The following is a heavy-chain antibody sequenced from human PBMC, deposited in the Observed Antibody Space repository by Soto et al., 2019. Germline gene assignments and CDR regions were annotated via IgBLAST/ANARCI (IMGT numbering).Heavy chain of an antibody. CDR1: GVTFSSYS. Sequence: GGSLRLSCAASGVTFSSYSMNWVRQAPGKGLEWVSYISSSSSTIYYADSVKGRFTISRDNAKNSLYLQMNSLRAEDTAVYYCARAGYSSGPNRFDPWGQGTLVTVSS. CDR2: ISSSSSTI. CDR3: ARAGYSSGPNRFDP. V-gene: IGHV3-48*01. J-gene: IGHJ5*02. D-gene: IGHD6-19*01.